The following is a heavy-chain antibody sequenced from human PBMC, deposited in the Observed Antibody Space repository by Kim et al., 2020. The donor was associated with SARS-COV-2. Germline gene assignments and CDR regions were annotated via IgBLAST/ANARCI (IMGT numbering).Heavy chain of an antibody. CDR1: GFTFSSYG. CDR3: ARLYYYGSGAGMDV. D-gene: IGHD3-10*01. J-gene: IGHJ6*02. Sequence: GGSLRLSCAASGFTFSSYGMHWVRQAPGKGLEWVAVIWYDGSNKYYADSVKGRFTISRDNSKNTLYLQMNRLRAEDTAVYYCARLYYYGSGAGMDVWGQGTTVTVSS. CDR2: IWYDGSNK. V-gene: IGHV3-33*01.